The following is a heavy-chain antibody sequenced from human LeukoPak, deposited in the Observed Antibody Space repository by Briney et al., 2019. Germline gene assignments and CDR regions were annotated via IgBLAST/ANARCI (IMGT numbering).Heavy chain of an antibody. D-gene: IGHD1-7*01. CDR3: AWQRTSALDY. CDR1: GGTFSSYA. J-gene: IGHJ4*02. CDR2: IIPIFGTA. V-gene: IGHV1-69*13. Sequence: SVKVSCKASGGTFSSYAISWVRQAPGQGLEWMGGIIPIFGTANYAQKFQGRVTITADESTSTAYVELSSLRSEDTAVYYCAWQRTSALDYWGQGTLVTVSS.